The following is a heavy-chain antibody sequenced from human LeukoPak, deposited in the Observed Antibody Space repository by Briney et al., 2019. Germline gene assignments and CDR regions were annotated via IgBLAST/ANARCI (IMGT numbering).Heavy chain of an antibody. D-gene: IGHD2-2*02. Sequence: ASVKVSCKASGYTFTGYYMHWVRQAPGQGLEWMGWISAYNGNTNYAQKLQGRVTMTTDTSTSTAYMELRSLRSDDTAVYYCARVGGYCSSTSCYMFDYWGQGTLVTVSS. CDR3: ARVGGYCSSTSCYMFDY. CDR1: GYTFTGYY. CDR2: ISAYNGNT. V-gene: IGHV1-18*04. J-gene: IGHJ4*02.